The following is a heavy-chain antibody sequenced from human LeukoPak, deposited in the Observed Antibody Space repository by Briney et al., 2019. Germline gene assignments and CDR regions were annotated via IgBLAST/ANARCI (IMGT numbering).Heavy chain of an antibody. CDR3: TREGTDYDFWSGLDYYYMDV. V-gene: IGHV3-49*04. CDR1: GFTFGDYA. J-gene: IGHJ6*03. Sequence: GGSLRLSCTASGFTFGDYAMSWVRQAPGKGLEWVGFIRSKAYGGTTEYAASVKGRFTISRDDPKSIAYLQMNSLKTEDTAVYYCTREGTDYDFWSGLDYYYMDVWGKGTTVTVSS. CDR2: IRSKAYGGTT. D-gene: IGHD3-3*01.